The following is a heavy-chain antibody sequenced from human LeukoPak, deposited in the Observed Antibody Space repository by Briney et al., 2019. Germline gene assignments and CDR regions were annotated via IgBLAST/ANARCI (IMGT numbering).Heavy chain of an antibody. V-gene: IGHV1-18*01. J-gene: IGHJ4*02. CDR2: ISAYNGNT. CDR3: AMEDYGDYANDY. D-gene: IGHD4-17*01. CDR1: GYTFTSYG. Sequence: ASVKVSCKASGYTFTSYGISWVRQAPGQGPEWMGWISAYNGNTNYAQKLQGRVTMTTDTSTSTAYMELRSLRSDDTAVYYCAMEDYGDYANDYWGQGTLVTVSS.